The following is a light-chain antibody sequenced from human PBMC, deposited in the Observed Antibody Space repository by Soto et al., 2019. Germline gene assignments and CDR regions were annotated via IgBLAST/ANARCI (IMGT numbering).Light chain of an antibody. J-gene: IGKJ5*01. Sequence: ETVLTQSPGTLSLSPGEGATLSCRSTQAVYSSLLAWYQQKPGQAPRPLIYGASSRATGIPDRFSGSGSGTDFTLSISRLEVEDVAVYHCQQYGNAPITFGQGTRLEIK. CDR2: GAS. CDR3: QQYGNAPIT. CDR1: QAVYSSL. V-gene: IGKV3-20*01.